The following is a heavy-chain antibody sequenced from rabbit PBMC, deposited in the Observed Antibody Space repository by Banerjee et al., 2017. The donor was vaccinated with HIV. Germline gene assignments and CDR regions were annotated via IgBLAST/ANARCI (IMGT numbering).Heavy chain of an antibody. D-gene: IGHD1-1*01. J-gene: IGHJ4*01. V-gene: IGHV1S40*01. CDR1: GFDFSSYYY. CDR2: IYVGSSDTT. CDR3: ARSYTGGSGPLYYFNL. Sequence: QSLEESGGGLVKPEGSLTLTCKASGFDFSSYYYMCWVRQAPGKGLEWIACIYVGSSDTTWYASWAKGRFTISRTSSTTVTLQMTSLTAADTATYFCARSYTGGSGPLYYFNLWGQGTLVTVS.